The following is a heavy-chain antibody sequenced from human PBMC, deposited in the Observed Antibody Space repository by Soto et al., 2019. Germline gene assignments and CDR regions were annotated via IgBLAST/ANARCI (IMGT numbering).Heavy chain of an antibody. V-gene: IGHV3-23*01. J-gene: IGHJ4*02. D-gene: IGHD6-19*01. CDR2: ISGSGGST. Sequence: EVQLLESGGGLVQPGGSLGLSCAASGFTFSSYVMNWVRQAPGKGLEWVSAISGSGGSTYYADSVKGRFTISRDNSKNTLCLQRNSLRAEDTAVYYCAKVERGSGWMVPFDYWGQGTLVTVSS. CDR1: GFTFSSYV. CDR3: AKVERGSGWMVPFDY.